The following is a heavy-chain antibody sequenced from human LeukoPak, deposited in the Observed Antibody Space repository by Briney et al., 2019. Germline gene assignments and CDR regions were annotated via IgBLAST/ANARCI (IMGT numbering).Heavy chain of an antibody. Sequence: PGGSLRLSCATSGFTFMTCGMHWVRQAPGKGLEWVAVIWYDGSNEYYADSVKGRFTISRHNSRNTLYLRMNSLRVEDTAVYYCARDKRRDGYNSDAFDFWGQGTMVTVSS. D-gene: IGHD5-24*01. CDR2: IWYDGSNE. V-gene: IGHV3-33*01. J-gene: IGHJ3*01. CDR3: ARDKRRDGYNSDAFDF. CDR1: GFTFMTCG.